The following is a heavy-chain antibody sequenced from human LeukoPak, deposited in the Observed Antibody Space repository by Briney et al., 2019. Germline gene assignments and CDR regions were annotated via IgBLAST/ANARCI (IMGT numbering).Heavy chain of an antibody. CDR3: TKRGVVIRVILVGFHKEAYYFDS. CDR2: ISDSGGRT. Sequence: GGSLSLSCAVSGITLSNYGMSWVRQAPGKGLEWVAGISDSGGRTNYADSVKGRFTISRDNPKNTLYLQMNSVRAEDTAVYFCTKRGVVIRVILVGFHKEAYYFDSWGQGALVTVSS. D-gene: IGHD3-22*01. J-gene: IGHJ4*02. V-gene: IGHV3-23*01. CDR1: GITLSNYG.